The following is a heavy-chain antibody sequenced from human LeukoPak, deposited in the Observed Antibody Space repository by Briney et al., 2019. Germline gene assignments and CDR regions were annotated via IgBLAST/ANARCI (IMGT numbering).Heavy chain of an antibody. V-gene: IGHV3-53*01. Sequence: GGSLRLSCVVSGFIASSNYMTWVRQAPGKGLDWISLIYSGGSTYYADSVMGRFTVSRDNSKTTLFLQMNSLKAEDTAVYYCATGGRSGVALEQWGQGTLVTVSS. CDR2: IYSGGST. J-gene: IGHJ4*02. CDR3: ATGGRSGVALEQ. D-gene: IGHD1/OR15-1a*01. CDR1: GFIASSNY.